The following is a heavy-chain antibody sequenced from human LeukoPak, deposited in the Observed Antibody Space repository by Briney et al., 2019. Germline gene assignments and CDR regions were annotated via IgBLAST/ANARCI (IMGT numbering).Heavy chain of an antibody. D-gene: IGHD1-26*01. V-gene: IGHV4-34*01. CDR3: PSGRIVGAPRSRFDP. CDR2: INHSGST. J-gene: IGHJ5*02. Sequence: SETLSLTCAVYGGSFSGYYWSWIRQPPGKGLEWIGEINHSGSTNYNPSLKSRATLSVDTPKNQLSLRLSSVTAADTAVYYCPSGRIVGAPRSRFDPWGQGTLVTVSS. CDR1: GGSFSGYY.